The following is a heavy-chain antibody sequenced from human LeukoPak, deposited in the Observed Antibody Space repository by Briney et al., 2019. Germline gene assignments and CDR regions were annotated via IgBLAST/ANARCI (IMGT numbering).Heavy chain of an antibody. J-gene: IGHJ5*02. CDR1: GGSISSYY. Sequence: SETLSLTCTVSGGSISSYYWSWIRQPPGKGLEWIGYIYYSGSTNYNPSLKSRVTISVDTSKNQFSLKLSSVTATDPAVYYCACHGVLGSSTRRLCWFDPWGQGTLVAVSS. CDR2: IYYSGST. CDR3: ACHGVLGSSTRRLCWFDP. D-gene: IGHD2-2*01. V-gene: IGHV4-59*08.